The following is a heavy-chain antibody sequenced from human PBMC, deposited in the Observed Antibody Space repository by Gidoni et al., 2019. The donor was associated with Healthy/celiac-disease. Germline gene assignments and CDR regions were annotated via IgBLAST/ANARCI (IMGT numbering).Heavy chain of an antibody. CDR2: INHSGST. V-gene: IGHV4-34*01. Sequence: QVQLQQWGAGLLKPSETLSLTCADYGGSFSGYYWSWIRKPPGKGLEWIGEINHSGSTNYNPSLKSRVTISVDTSKNQFSLKLSSVTAADTAVYYCARGVMLYYYYGMDVWGQGTTVTVSS. J-gene: IGHJ6*02. CDR3: ARGVMLYYYYGMDV. D-gene: IGHD3-16*01. CDR1: GGSFSGYY.